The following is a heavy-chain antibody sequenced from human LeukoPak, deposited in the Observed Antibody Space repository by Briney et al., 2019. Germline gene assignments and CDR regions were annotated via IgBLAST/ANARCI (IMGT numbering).Heavy chain of an antibody. CDR3: AKDLYYYDSSGYFDY. CDR2: ISGSGGST. V-gene: IGHV3-23*01. D-gene: IGHD3-22*01. CDR1: GFTFSSYA. J-gene: IGHJ4*02. Sequence: GGSLRLSCAASGFTFSSYAMGWVRQAPGKGREWVSAISGSGGSTYYADSVKGRVTISRDNSKNTVYLQMHRLRAEDTAVYYCAKDLYYYDSSGYFDYWGQGTLVTVSS.